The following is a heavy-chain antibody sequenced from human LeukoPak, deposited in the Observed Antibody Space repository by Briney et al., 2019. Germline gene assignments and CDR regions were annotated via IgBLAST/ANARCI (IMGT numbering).Heavy chain of an antibody. CDR3: AKDDYYDSSGHLDY. CDR2: IWYDGSNK. V-gene: IGHV3-33*06. J-gene: IGHJ4*02. D-gene: IGHD3-22*01. CDR1: GFTFSSYG. Sequence: PGGSLRLSCAASGFTFSSYGMHWVRQAPGKGLEWVAVIWYDGSNKYYADPVKGRFTISRDNSKNTLYLQMNSLRAEDTAVYYCAKDDYYDSSGHLDYWGQGTLVTVSS.